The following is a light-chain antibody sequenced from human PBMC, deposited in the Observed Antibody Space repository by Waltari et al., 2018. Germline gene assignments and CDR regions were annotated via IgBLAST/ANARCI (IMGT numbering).Light chain of an antibody. CDR1: QSVLYSSNNKNY. Sequence: DIVMTQSPDSLAVSLGERAIINCKSSQSVLYSSNNKNYLAWYQQKPGQPPKLLIYWASTRELGVPDRFSGSGSGTDFTLTISSLQPEDFATYFCQQLSTYPLNFGGGTKVE. CDR2: WAS. CDR3: QQLSTYPLN. V-gene: IGKV4-1*01. J-gene: IGKJ4*01.